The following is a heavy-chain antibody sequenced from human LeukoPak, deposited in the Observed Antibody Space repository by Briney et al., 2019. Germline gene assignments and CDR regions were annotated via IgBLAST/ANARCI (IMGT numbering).Heavy chain of an antibody. CDR2: IYTSGST. CDR1: GGSISSHY. D-gene: IGHD2-21*01. CDR3: ARHSLDSYYYMDV. Sequence: SETLSLTCTVSGGSISSHYWSWIRQPPGKGLEWIGYIYTSGSTNYNPSLKSRVTISVDTSKNQFSLKLSSVTAADTAVYYCARHSLDSYYYMDVWGKGTTVTVSS. J-gene: IGHJ6*03. V-gene: IGHV4-4*09.